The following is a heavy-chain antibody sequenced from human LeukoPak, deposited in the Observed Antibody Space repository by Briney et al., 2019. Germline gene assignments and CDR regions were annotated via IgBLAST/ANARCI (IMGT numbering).Heavy chain of an antibody. J-gene: IGHJ4*02. Sequence: GGSLRLSCAASGFTFSNYAMSWVRQAPGKGLEWVSAISSSADNTYYADSVKGRFTISRDNSKNTLYLQMNSLRAEDTAIYYCAKDLPQYYYDSSTYADYWGQGTLVTVSS. CDR2: ISSSADNT. CDR3: AKDLPQYYYDSSTYADY. V-gene: IGHV3-23*01. D-gene: IGHD3-22*01. CDR1: GFTFSNYA.